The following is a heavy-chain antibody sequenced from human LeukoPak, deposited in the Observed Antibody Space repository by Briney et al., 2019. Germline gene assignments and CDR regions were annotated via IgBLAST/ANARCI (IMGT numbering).Heavy chain of an antibody. CDR1: GYIFTSYW. D-gene: IGHD2-2*01. J-gene: IGHJ5*02. CDR2: IDPSDSYT. CDR3: ARDIVVVPAPIDWFDP. V-gene: IGHV5-10-1*01. Sequence: GESLMISCKGSGYIFTSYWISWVRQLPGKGGERMGRIDPSDSYTNYSPSFQGHVTISADKSISTAYLQWSSLKASDTAMYYCARDIVVVPAPIDWFDPWGQGTLVTVSS.